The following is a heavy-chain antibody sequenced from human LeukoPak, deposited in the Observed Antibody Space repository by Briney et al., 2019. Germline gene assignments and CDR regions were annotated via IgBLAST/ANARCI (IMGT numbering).Heavy chain of an antibody. V-gene: IGHV3-21*01. CDR3: ARETWQQLYDY. J-gene: IGHJ4*02. Sequence: GGSLRLSCAASGFTFSSYSMNWVRQAPGKGLEWVSSISSSSSYTYYADSVKGRFTISRDNAKNSLYLQMNGLRAEDTAVYYCARETWQQLYDYWGQGTLVTVSS. CDR2: ISSSSSYT. D-gene: IGHD6-13*01. CDR1: GFTFSSYS.